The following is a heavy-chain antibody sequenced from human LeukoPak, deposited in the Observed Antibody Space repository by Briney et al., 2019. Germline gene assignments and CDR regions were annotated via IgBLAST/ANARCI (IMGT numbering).Heavy chain of an antibody. D-gene: IGHD2-21*02. CDR2: IYRDGST. Sequence: PGGSLRLSCAASGFTVSSIYVSWVRQAPGKGLEWVSSIYRDGSTYYADSVKGRFTISRDNSKNTLNLQMNNLRVEDTAVYYCARVMTAITNWFDPWGQGTLVTVSS. CDR3: ARVMTAITNWFDP. J-gene: IGHJ5*02. CDR1: GFTVSSIY. V-gene: IGHV3-66*01.